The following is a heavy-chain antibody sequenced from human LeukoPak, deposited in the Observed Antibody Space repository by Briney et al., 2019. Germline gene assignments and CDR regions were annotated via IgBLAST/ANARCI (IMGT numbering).Heavy chain of an antibody. D-gene: IGHD3-10*01. CDR3: ARDLGYSLSGSSDY. CDR2: IKQDGGEK. J-gene: IGHJ4*02. Sequence: GGSLRLSCAASGFSFSMFWMSWVRQAPGKGLEWVANIKQDGGEKYYVDSVKGRFTISRDNAKNSLYLQMNSLRAEDTAVYYCARDLGYSLSGSSDYWGQGTLVTVSS. CDR1: GFSFSMFW. V-gene: IGHV3-7*01.